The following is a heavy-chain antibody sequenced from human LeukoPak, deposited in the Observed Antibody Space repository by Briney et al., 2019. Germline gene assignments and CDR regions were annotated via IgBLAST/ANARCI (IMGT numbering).Heavy chain of an antibody. V-gene: IGHV3-30*03. J-gene: IGHJ4*02. CDR2: ISYDGGNR. D-gene: IGHD6-19*01. CDR1: GFTFSNYG. CDR3: AREWTYSSGWSASGY. Sequence: GGSLRLSCAASGFTFSNYGMHWVRQAPGKGLEWVALISYDGGNRYYAESVEGRFTISRDNSKNTLYLQMNSLRSEDTALYYCAREWTYSSGWSASGYWGQGTLVTVSS.